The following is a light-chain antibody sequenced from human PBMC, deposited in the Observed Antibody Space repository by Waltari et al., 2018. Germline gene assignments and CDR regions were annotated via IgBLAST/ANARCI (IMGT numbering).Light chain of an antibody. J-gene: IGKJ4*01. V-gene: IGKV1-33*01. CDR2: DAS. Sequence: DIQMTQSPSSLSASVGDRVTITCQASQDNRKNLNWFQQKPGKAPQVLIFDASNSQAAVPSRFSGSGSGTDFAFTISSLQPEDIGTYYCQQYVNLPLTFGGGTRVEIK. CDR1: QDNRKN. CDR3: QQYVNLPLT.